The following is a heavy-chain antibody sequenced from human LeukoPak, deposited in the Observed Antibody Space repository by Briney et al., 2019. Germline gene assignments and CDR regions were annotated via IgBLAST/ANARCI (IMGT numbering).Heavy chain of an antibody. CDR2: INPNSGGT. CDR1: GYTFTGYY. J-gene: IGHJ5*02. D-gene: IGHD3-3*01. V-gene: IGHV1-2*02. CDR3: ARGSGYYTGWSDP. Sequence: ASVKVSCKASGYTFTGYYMHWVRQAPGQGLEWMGWINPNSGGTKYAQRFQDRVSMTRDTSITTAHMELSRLRSGDTAVYYCARGSGYYTGWSDPWGQGTLVTVSS.